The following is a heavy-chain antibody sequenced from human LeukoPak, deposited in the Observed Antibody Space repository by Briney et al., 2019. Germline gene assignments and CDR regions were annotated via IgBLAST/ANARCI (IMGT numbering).Heavy chain of an antibody. CDR3: ARFVDP. V-gene: IGHV3-9*01. CDR2: ISWNSGTI. CDR1: GFTFGDYA. Sequence: GGSLRLSCAASGFTFGDYAMHWVRQAPGKGLEWVSGISWNSGTIVYADSVKGRFTISRDNARNSLYLQMNSLRAEDTAVYYCARFVDPWGQGTLVTVSS. J-gene: IGHJ5*02. D-gene: IGHD5-24*01.